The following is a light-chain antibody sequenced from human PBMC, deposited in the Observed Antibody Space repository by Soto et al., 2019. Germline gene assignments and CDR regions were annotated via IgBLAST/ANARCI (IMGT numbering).Light chain of an antibody. J-gene: IGKJ1*01. CDR2: GAS. Sequence: IVMTQSPATLSMSPGETATFSCRASQSVSSNLAWYQQKPGQAPRLLIYGASTRATGIPARFSGSGSGTEFTLTISSLQSEDFAVYYCQQYNNWPPWTFGQGTKVDIK. CDR1: QSVSSN. V-gene: IGKV3-15*01. CDR3: QQYNNWPPWT.